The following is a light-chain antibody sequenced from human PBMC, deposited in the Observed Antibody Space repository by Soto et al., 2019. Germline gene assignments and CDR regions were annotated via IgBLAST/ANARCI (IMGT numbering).Light chain of an antibody. J-gene: IGLJ2*01. Sequence: QSVLTQPASVSGSPGQSITISCTGTSSDVGGYNYVSWYQQHPGKAPKLMIYDVSNRPSGVSNRFSGSKSVNTASLTISGLQAEDEADYYCSSYTSSSTLYVVFGGGTKLTVL. CDR1: SSDVGGYNY. CDR2: DVS. V-gene: IGLV2-14*01. CDR3: SSYTSSSTLYVV.